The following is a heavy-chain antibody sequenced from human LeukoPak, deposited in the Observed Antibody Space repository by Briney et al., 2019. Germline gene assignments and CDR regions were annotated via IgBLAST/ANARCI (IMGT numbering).Heavy chain of an antibody. CDR2: ISAYNGNT. V-gene: IGHV1-18*01. J-gene: IGHJ4*02. CDR1: GDTFSNFV. Sequence: ASVKVSCKTSGDTFSNFVISWVRQAPGQGLEWMGWISAYNGNTNYAQKLQGRVTMITDTSTSTAYMELRSLRSDDTAVYYCARANLNADYDILTGYYVLGPIDYWGQGTLVTVSS. D-gene: IGHD3-9*01. CDR3: ARANLNADYDILTGYYVLGPIDY.